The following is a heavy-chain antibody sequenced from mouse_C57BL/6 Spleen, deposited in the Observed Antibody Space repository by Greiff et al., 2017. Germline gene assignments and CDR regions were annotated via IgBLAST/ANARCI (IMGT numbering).Heavy chain of an antibody. Sequence: VQLQQSGAELVRPGSSVKLSCKASGYTFTSYWMDWVKQRPGQGLEWIGNIYPSDSETHYNQKFKDKATLTVDKSSSTAYMQLSSLTSEDSAVYYCARGDYDYDGYFDVWGTGTTVTVSS. D-gene: IGHD2-4*01. J-gene: IGHJ1*03. V-gene: IGHV1-61*01. CDR2: IYPSDSET. CDR1: GYTFTSYW. CDR3: ARGDYDYDGYFDV.